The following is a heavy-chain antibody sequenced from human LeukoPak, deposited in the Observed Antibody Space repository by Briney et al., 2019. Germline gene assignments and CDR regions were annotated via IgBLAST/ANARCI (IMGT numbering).Heavy chain of an antibody. CDR1: GGSISSYY. J-gene: IGHJ4*02. Sequence: ASETLSLTCSVSGGSISSYYWSWIRQPPGKGLEWIGYIYYSGSTNYNPSLKSRVTISVDTPKNQFSLELSSVTAADTAVYYCASFNSGWYDYWGQGTLVTVSS. CDR2: IYYSGST. CDR3: ASFNSGWYDY. D-gene: IGHD6-19*01. V-gene: IGHV4-59*01.